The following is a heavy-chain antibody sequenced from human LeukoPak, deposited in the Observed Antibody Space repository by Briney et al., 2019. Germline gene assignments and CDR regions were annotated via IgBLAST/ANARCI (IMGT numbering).Heavy chain of an antibody. V-gene: IGHV1-2*02. CDR2: INPNSGGT. CDR1: GYIFTGYY. CDR3: ARDSDYSNYPWFDP. Sequence: GASVKVSCKASGYIFTGYYMHWVRQAPGQGLEWMGWINPNSGGTNYAQKFQGRVTMTRDTSISTAYMELSRLKSDDTAVYYCARDSDYSNYPWFDPWGQGTLVTVSS. D-gene: IGHD4-11*01. J-gene: IGHJ5*02.